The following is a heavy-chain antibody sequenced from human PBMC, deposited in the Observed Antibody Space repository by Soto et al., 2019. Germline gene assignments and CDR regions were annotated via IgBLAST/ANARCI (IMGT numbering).Heavy chain of an antibody. Sequence: QVQLQESGPGLVKPSETLCLTCTVSGGSISNYYWSWIRQPPGKGLEWIGYIYYSGSTNYNPSLKSRVTMSVDMSKNQFSLKPSSVTAADTAVYYCTRDRGFPSRMGYFYDVMDVWGQGTTVTVSS. CDR1: GGSISNYY. CDR3: TRDRGFPSRMGYFYDVMDV. CDR2: IYYSGST. J-gene: IGHJ6*02. D-gene: IGHD5-12*01. V-gene: IGHV4-59*01.